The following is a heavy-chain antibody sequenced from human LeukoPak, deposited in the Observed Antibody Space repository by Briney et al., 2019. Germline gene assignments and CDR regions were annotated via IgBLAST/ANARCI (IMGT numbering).Heavy chain of an antibody. D-gene: IGHD6-19*01. Sequence: ASVKVSCKASGYTFTSYDINWVRQATGQGLEWMGWMNPNSGNTGYAQKFQGRVTITADKSTSTAYMELSSLRSGDTAVYYCARDSSGLETFDYWGQGTLVTVSS. V-gene: IGHV1-8*01. CDR2: MNPNSGNT. J-gene: IGHJ4*02. CDR3: ARDSSGLETFDY. CDR1: GYTFTSYD.